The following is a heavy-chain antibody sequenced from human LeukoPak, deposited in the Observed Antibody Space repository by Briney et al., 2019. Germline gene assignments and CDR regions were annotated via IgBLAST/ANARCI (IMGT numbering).Heavy chain of an antibody. V-gene: IGHV5-51*01. D-gene: IGHD6-19*01. CDR1: GHSLTSHW. CDR2: IYLGDSDT. J-gene: IGHJ4*02. Sequence: GESLQISCKGSGHSLTSHWIGWVRQMPGKGLEWMGIIYLGDSDTRYSPSFQGQVTISADKSINTAYLQWSSLKASDTAMYYCARHPSYTSGWPLDYWGQGTLVTVSS. CDR3: ARHPSYTSGWPLDY.